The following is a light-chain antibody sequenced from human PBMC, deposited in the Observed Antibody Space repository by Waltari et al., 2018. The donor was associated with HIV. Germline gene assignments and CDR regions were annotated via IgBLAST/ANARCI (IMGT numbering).Light chain of an antibody. Sequence: DIVMTQSPDSLAVSLGDRAIINCTSSQNLLNRSTNKSYVAWYEQKSVQPPRLIMYWASAGGSVVSDRRTGGGSGTRFTLTINGLQAADVAIYYCQQYYSNGRTFGRGTKVEIK. CDR2: WAS. V-gene: IGKV4-1*01. CDR1: QNLLNRSTNKSY. CDR3: QQYYSNGRT. J-gene: IGKJ1*01.